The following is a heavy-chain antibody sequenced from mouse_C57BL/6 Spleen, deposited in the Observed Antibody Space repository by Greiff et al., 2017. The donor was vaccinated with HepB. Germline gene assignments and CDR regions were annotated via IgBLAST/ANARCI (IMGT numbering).Heavy chain of an antibody. CDR1: GYTFTSYW. D-gene: IGHD2-4*01. J-gene: IGHJ2*01. V-gene: IGHV1-69*01. CDR2: IDPSDSYT. CDR3: ARSYDYDGGDFDY. Sequence: VQLQQSGAELVMPGASVKLSCKASGYTFTSYWMHWVKQRPGQGLEWIGEIDPSDSYTNYNQKFKGKSTLTVDKSSSTAYMQLRSLTSEDSAVYYCARSYDYDGGDFDYWGQGTTLTVSS.